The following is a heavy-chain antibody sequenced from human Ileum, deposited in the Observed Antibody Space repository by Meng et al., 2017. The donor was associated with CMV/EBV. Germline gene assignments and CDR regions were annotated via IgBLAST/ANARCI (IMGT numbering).Heavy chain of an antibody. D-gene: IGHD2-2*01. J-gene: IGHJ6*02. CDR1: GFTFNSYG. V-gene: IGHV3-30*02. Sequence: GESLKISCAASGFTFNSYGMHWVRQAPGKGLEWVAFIRYDGGDKYYADSVKGRFTISRDNSKNTLYVQMSSRRSEDTAVYYCAKGYCSSFSCRTDYYYGMDVWGQGTTVTVSS. CDR3: AKGYCSSFSCRTDYYYGMDV. CDR2: IRYDGGDK.